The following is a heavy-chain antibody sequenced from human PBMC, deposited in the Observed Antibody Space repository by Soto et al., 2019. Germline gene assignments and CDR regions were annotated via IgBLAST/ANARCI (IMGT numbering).Heavy chain of an antibody. V-gene: IGHV3-30-3*01. CDR1: GFTFSSHA. Sequence: GGSLRLSCAASGFTFSSHAMHWVRQAPGKGLEWVAVISYDGSNKYYADSVKGRFTISRDNSKNTLYLQMNSLRAEDTAVYYCARDFHCSGGSCYWWSDYGMDVWGQGTTVTV. CDR2: ISYDGSNK. CDR3: ARDFHCSGGSCYWWSDYGMDV. J-gene: IGHJ6*02. D-gene: IGHD2-15*01.